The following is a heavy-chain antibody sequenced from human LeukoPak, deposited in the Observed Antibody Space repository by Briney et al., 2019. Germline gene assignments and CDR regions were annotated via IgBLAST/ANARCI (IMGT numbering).Heavy chain of an antibody. Sequence: PGGSLRLSCAASGFSFTTYWMSWVRQAPGKGLEWVANIKQDGTEKYYVDSVKGRFTISRDNAKSSLYLQMNSLRAEDTAVYYCAELGITMIGGVWGKGTTVTISS. J-gene: IGHJ6*04. CDR3: AELGITMIGGV. V-gene: IGHV3-7*01. D-gene: IGHD3-10*02. CDR2: IKQDGTEK. CDR1: GFSFTTYW.